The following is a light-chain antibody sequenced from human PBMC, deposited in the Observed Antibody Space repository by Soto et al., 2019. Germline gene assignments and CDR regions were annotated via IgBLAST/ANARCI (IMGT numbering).Light chain of an antibody. CDR3: AAWDDSLSAYVV. J-gene: IGLJ2*01. V-gene: IGLV1-47*01. Sequence: QPVLTQPPSASGTPGQRVTISCSGSSSNIGSNYVYWYQQLPGTAPKLLIYRNNQRPSGVHDRFSGSKSGTSASLAISGLRSEDEADYYCAAWDDSLSAYVVFGGGTKLTVL. CDR2: RNN. CDR1: SSNIGSNY.